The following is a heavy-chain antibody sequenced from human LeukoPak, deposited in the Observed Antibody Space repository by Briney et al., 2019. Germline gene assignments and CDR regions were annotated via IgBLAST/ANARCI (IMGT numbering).Heavy chain of an antibody. J-gene: IGHJ6*02. D-gene: IGHD6-13*01. CDR3: ARLPSIAAAGTDYGMDV. Sequence: SETLSLTCTVSGGSISSYYWSWIRQPPGKGLEWIGEINHSGSTNYNPSLKSRVTISVDTSKNQFSLKLSSVTAADTAVYYCARLPSIAAAGTDYGMDVWGQGTTVTVSS. CDR1: GGSISSYY. CDR2: INHSGST. V-gene: IGHV4-34*01.